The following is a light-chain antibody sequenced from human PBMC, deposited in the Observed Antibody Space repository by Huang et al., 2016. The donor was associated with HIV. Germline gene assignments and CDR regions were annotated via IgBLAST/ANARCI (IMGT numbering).Light chain of an antibody. V-gene: IGKV1-39*01. CDR1: QRISDY. CDR3: QQSDSTPYT. CDR2: AAS. J-gene: IGKJ2*01. Sequence: DIQMTQSPSSLSASVGDRVTITCRASQRISDYLNGYQQKPGKAPKLLIYAASSLQSGVPSRFSGSGSGTDFTLTISSLQPEDFATYYCQQSDSTPYTFGQGTKLEIK.